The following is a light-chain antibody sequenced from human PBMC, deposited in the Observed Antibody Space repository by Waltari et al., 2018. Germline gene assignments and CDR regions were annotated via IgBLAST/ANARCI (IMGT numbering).Light chain of an antibody. CDR2: EVS. V-gene: IGLV2-14*01. Sequence: QSALTQPASVSGSPGQSITISCTGTTGDVGSYNYVSWYQQHPGKAPKLIIYEVSQRPSGISNRFSGSKSGNTASLTISGLQADDEADYYCSSYTSRQSSEMFGGGTKLTVL. CDR1: TGDVGSYNY. CDR3: SSYTSRQSSEM. J-gene: IGLJ3*02.